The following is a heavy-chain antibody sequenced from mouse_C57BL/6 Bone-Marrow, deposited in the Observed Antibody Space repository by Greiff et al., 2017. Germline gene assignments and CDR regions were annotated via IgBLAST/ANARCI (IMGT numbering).Heavy chain of an antibody. CDR2: IYPRSGNT. Sequence: VQLQQSGAELARPGASVKLSCKASGYTFTSYGISWVKQRTGQGLEWIGEIYPRSGNTYYNEKFKGKATLTADKSSSTSYMELRSLTSEDSAVYFCARARYRYFDVWCTGTTVTVSS. V-gene: IGHV1-81*01. CDR3: ARARYRYFDV. J-gene: IGHJ1*03. CDR1: GYTFTSYG.